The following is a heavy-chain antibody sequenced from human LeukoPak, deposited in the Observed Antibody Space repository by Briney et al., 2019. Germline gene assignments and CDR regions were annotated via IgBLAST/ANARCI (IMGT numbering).Heavy chain of an antibody. Sequence: KSSETLSLTCAVYGGSFSGYYWSWIRQPPGKGLEWIGEINRSGSTNYNPSLKSRVTISVDTSKNLFSLRLSSVTAADTAVHYCARDNSYGSGTFYYYYAMDVWGQGTTVTVSS. CDR2: INRSGST. CDR3: ARDNSYGSGTFYYYYAMDV. D-gene: IGHD3-10*01. V-gene: IGHV4-34*01. CDR1: GGSFSGYY. J-gene: IGHJ6*02.